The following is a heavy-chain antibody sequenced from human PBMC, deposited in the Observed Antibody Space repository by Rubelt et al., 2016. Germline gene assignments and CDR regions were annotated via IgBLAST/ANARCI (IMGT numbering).Heavy chain of an antibody. D-gene: IGHD4-17*01. CDR1: GFTFSSYW. CDR2: IKQDESEE. Sequence: EVQLVESGGDLVQPGESLRLSCASSGFTFSSYWMNWVRQAPGKGLEWVANIKQDESEEHYADSVKGRFTISRDNAKNSVYLQMNSLRAEDTAVYYCARDYGDYWGQGTLVTVSS. CDR3: ARDYGDY. V-gene: IGHV3-7*04. J-gene: IGHJ4*02.